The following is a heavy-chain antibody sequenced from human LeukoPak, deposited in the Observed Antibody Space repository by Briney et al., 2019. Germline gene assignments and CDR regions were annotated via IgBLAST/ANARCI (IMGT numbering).Heavy chain of an antibody. CDR2: INHSGST. Sequence: SETLSLTCAVYGGSFSGYYWSWIRQPPGKGLEWIGEINHSGSTNYNPSLKSRVTISVDTSKNQFSLQLNSVTPEDTAVYYCATPWGGVYYFDYWGQGTLVTVSS. CDR1: GGSFSGYY. J-gene: IGHJ4*02. D-gene: IGHD3-16*01. CDR3: ATPWGGVYYFDY. V-gene: IGHV4-34*01.